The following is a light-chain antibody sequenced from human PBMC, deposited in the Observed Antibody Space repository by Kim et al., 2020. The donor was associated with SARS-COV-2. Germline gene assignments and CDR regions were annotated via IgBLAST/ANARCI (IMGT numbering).Light chain of an antibody. CDR2: EVS. Sequence: QSALTQPPSASGSPGQSVTISCTGSSSDVGGYNLVSWYQQHPGEVPKLIVSEVSKRPSGVPDRFSGSKSGNTASLTVSGLRAEDEADYYCSSYVGRGNVVFGGGTRLTVL. V-gene: IGLV2-8*01. CDR3: SSYVGRGNVV. CDR1: SSDVGGYNL. J-gene: IGLJ2*01.